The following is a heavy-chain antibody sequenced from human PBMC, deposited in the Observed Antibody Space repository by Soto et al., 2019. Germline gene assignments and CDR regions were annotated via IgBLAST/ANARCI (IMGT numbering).Heavy chain of an antibody. V-gene: IGHV5-10-1*01. CDR3: ARHTRVDPYCSSTSCPNWFDP. CDR1: GYSFTSYW. CDR2: IDPSDSYT. D-gene: IGHD2-2*01. J-gene: IGHJ5*02. Sequence: PGESLKISCKGSGYSFTSYWISWVRQMPGKGLEWMGRIDPSDSYTNYSPSFQGHVTISADKSISTAYLQWSSLKASDTAMYYCARHTRVDPYCSSTSCPNWFDPWGQGTLVTVSS.